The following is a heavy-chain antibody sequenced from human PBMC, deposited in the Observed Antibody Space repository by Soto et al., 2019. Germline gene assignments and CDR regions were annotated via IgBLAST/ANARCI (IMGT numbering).Heavy chain of an antibody. J-gene: IGHJ4*02. CDR3: AKEGAAAPYFDY. CDR2: ISYDGSNK. CDR1: GFTFSSYG. Sequence: QVQLVESGGGVVQPGRSLRLSCAASGFTFSSYGMHWVRQAPGKGLEWVAVISYDGSNKYYADSVKGRFTISRDNSKNTLYLQMNSLRAEDTAVYYCAKEGAAAPYFDYWGQGTLVTVSS. D-gene: IGHD6-25*01. V-gene: IGHV3-30*18.